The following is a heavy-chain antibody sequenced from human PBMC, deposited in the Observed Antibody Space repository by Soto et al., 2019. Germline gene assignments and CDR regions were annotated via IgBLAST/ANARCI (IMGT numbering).Heavy chain of an antibody. Sequence: GGSLRLSCAASGFTFSSYSMNWVRQAPGKGLEWVSSISSSSSYIYYADSVKGRFTISRDNAKNSLYLQMNSLRAEDTAVYYCARGYSSGWSIPPHDYWGQGTLVTVSS. J-gene: IGHJ4*02. CDR1: GFTFSSYS. D-gene: IGHD6-19*01. CDR2: ISSSSSYI. CDR3: ARGYSSGWSIPPHDY. V-gene: IGHV3-21*01.